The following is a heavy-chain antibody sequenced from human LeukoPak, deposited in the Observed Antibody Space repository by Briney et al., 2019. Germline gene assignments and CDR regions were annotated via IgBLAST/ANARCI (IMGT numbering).Heavy chain of an antibody. Sequence: PSETLSLTCAVYGGSLSGYYWSWIRQPPGKGLEWIGEINHSGSTNYNPSLKSRVTISVDTSKNQFYMKLSSVTAADTAVYYCARGPDSAYYGSGSYYNVLYYYYGMDVWGQGTKVTVSS. CDR1: GGSLSGYY. J-gene: IGHJ6*02. CDR3: ARGPDSAYYGSGSYYNVLYYYYGMDV. D-gene: IGHD3-10*01. CDR2: INHSGST. V-gene: IGHV4-34*01.